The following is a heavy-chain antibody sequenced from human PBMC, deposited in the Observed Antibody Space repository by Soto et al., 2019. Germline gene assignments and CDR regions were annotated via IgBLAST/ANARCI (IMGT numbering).Heavy chain of an antibody. V-gene: IGHV4-39*01. CDR2: IYYSGST. CDR1: GGCISSSSYY. Sequence: PSETLSLTCTVSGGCISSSSYYWGWIRQPPGKGLEWIGSIYYSGSTYYNPSLKSRVTISVDTSKNQFSLKLSSVTAADTAVYYCARLQIYAQQLDHDYWGQGTLVTVSS. D-gene: IGHD6-13*01. J-gene: IGHJ4*02. CDR3: ARLQIYAQQLDHDY.